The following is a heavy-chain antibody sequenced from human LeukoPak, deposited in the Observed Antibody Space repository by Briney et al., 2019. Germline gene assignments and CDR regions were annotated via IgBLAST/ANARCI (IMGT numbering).Heavy chain of an antibody. V-gene: IGHV4-59*01. Sequence: PSETLSLTCTVSGGSIRGYYWSWIRQAPGKGLEWIGYMYYSGSSKYNPYLKSRATISRDTSKNQFSLKLTSVTVADTAVYFCAREGVPAAGAFDSWGQGTLVTVSA. CDR2: MYYSGSS. CDR3: AREGVPAAGAFDS. D-gene: IGHD6-13*01. J-gene: IGHJ4*02. CDR1: GGSIRGYY.